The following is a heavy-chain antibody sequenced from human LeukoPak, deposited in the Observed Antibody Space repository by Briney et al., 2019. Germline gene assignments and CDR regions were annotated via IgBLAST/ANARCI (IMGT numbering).Heavy chain of an antibody. J-gene: IGHJ4*02. Sequence: SETLSLTCAVYGGSFSGYYWSWIRQPPGKGLEWIGEINHSGSTNYNPSLKSRVTISVDTSKNQFSLKLRSVTAADTAVYYCERGRRYGFWSGYYRTPTFDYWGQGTLVTVSS. D-gene: IGHD3-3*01. V-gene: IGHV4-34*01. CDR1: GGSFSGYY. CDR2: INHSGST. CDR3: ERGRRYGFWSGYYRTPTFDY.